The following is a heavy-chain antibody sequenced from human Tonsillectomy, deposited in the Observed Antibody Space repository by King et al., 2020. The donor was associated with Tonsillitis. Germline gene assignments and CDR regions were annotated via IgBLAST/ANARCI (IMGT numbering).Heavy chain of an antibody. J-gene: IGHJ6*02. CDR3: ARIILGAARPDYYYGMDV. CDR1: GFSLSTSGMC. V-gene: IGHV2-70*11. CDR2: IDWDDDK. Sequence: VTLKESGPALVKPTQTLTLTCTFSGFSLSTSGMCVGWIRQPPGKALEWLARIDWDDDKYYSTSLKTRLTISKDTSKNQVVLTMTNMDPVDTATYYCARIILGAARPDYYYGMDVWGQGTTVTVSS. D-gene: IGHD6-6*01.